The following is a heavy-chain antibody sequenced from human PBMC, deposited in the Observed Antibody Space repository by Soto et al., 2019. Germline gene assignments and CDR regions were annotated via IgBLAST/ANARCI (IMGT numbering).Heavy chain of an antibody. D-gene: IGHD3-22*01. CDR2: IYYSGST. Sequence: SETLSLTCTVSGGSVSSGSYYWSWIRQPPGKGLEWIGYIYYSGSTNYNPSLKSRVTISVDTSKNQFSLKLSSVTAADTAVYYCARERSYYYDSSGLGHAFDIWGQGTMVTVSS. J-gene: IGHJ3*02. V-gene: IGHV4-61*01. CDR3: ARERSYYYDSSGLGHAFDI. CDR1: GGSVSSGSYY.